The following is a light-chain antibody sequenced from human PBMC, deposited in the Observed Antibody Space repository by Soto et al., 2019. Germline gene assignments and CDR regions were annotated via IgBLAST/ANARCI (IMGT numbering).Light chain of an antibody. Sequence: EIVMTQSPATLSVSPGGRATLSCRASQSVSSYLAWYQQRPGQPPRLLIYRASTRATNIPARFSGSGSGTEFSLTISSLQSEDFAVYYCQQYSTWPPRYTLGQGTKLEI. CDR3: QQYSTWPPRYT. CDR1: QSVSSY. V-gene: IGKV3-15*01. J-gene: IGKJ2*01. CDR2: RAS.